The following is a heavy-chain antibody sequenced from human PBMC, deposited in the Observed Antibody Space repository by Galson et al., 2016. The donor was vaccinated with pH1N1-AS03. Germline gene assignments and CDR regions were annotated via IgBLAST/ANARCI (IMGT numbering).Heavy chain of an antibody. Sequence: SLRLSCAASGFTFSRSAMSWVRQVPGKGLEWVSSVNDSGGRTSYANSVKGRFTVSRDNSKNTLSLEMSSLRVEDTAEYYCVAGGSGTDLFDVWGPGTMVIVSS. CDR2: VNDSGGRT. V-gene: IGHV3-23*01. CDR1: GFTFSRSA. CDR3: VAGGSGTDLFDV. D-gene: IGHD3-10*01. J-gene: IGHJ3*01.